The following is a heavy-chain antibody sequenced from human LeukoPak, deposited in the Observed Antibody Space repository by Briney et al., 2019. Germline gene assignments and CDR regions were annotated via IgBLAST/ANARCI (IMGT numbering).Heavy chain of an antibody. Sequence: SETLSLTCAVYGGSFSGYYWSWIRQPPGKGLEWIGEINHSGSTNYNPSLKSRVTISVDTSKNQFSLRLSSVTAADTAVYYCARGRAGTTRISMVRGVADYWGQGTLVTVSS. V-gene: IGHV4-34*01. D-gene: IGHD3-10*01. CDR3: ARGRAGTTRISMVRGVADY. J-gene: IGHJ4*02. CDR2: INHSGST. CDR1: GGSFSGYY.